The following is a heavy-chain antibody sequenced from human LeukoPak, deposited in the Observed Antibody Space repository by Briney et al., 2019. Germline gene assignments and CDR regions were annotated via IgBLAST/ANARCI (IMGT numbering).Heavy chain of an antibody. Sequence: GGSLRLSCAASGFTFSSYEMNWVRQAPGKGLEWVSYISSSGNTIYYADSVKGRFTISRDNAKNSLYLQMNSLRAEDTAVYYCARRRWFGESTDAFDIWGQGTMVTVSS. V-gene: IGHV3-48*03. CDR2: ISSSGNTI. D-gene: IGHD3-10*01. CDR1: GFTFSSYE. J-gene: IGHJ3*02. CDR3: ARRRWFGESTDAFDI.